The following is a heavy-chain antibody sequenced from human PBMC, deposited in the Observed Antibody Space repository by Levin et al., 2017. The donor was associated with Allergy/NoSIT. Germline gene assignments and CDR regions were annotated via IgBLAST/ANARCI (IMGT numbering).Heavy chain of an antibody. CDR1: GYSFTSYG. CDR2: ISTYSGNT. J-gene: IGHJ6*02. CDR3: ARAHYSRIADAHGHALEHYDYWGQGNLVTVSSGMDV. V-gene: IGHV1-18*01. Sequence: GESLKISCKASGYSFTSYGISWVRQAPGQGLEWVGWISTYSGNTNYAQKLQDRVTLTADTSTTTAYMELRSLRSDDTAVYYCARAHYSRIADAHGHALEHYDYWGQGNLVTVSSGMDVWGQGTTVTVSS. D-gene: IGHD3-22*01.